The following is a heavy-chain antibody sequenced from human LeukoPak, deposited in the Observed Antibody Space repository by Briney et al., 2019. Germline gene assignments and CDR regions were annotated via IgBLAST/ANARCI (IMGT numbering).Heavy chain of an antibody. CDR2: INHSGST. V-gene: IGHV4-34*01. Sequence: SETLSLTCAVYGGSFSGYYWSWIRQPPGKGLEWIGEINHSGSTNYNPSLKSRVTISVDTSKNQFSLKLSSVTAADTAVYYCARDTGRTVYGDWFSAFDIWGQGTMVTVSS. CDR1: GGSFSGYY. D-gene: IGHD4-17*01. J-gene: IGHJ3*02. CDR3: ARDTGRTVYGDWFSAFDI.